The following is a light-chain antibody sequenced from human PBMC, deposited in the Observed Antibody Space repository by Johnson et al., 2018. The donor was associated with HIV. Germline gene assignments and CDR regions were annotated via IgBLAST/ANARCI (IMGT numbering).Light chain of an antibody. CDR2: EST. V-gene: IGLV1-51*01. CDR1: NSNIGNNY. CDR3: GTWDSRLNVYL. J-gene: IGLJ1*01. Sequence: QSVLTQPPSVSAAPGQKVTISCSGSNSNIGNNYVSWYQQLPGTAPKLLIHESTNRPSGIPDRFSGSKSGTSATLGIPGLQPGDEADYYCGTWDSRLNVYLFGTGTKVTVL.